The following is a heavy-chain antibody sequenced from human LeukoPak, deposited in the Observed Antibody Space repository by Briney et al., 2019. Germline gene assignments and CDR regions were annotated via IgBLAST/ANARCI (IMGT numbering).Heavy chain of an antibody. J-gene: IGHJ4*02. D-gene: IGHD2-8*01. CDR1: GGSISSSSYY. Sequence: PSETLSLTCTVSGGSISSSSYYWGWIRQPLGKGLEWIGSIYYSGSTYYNPSLKSRVTISVDTSKNQFSLKLSSVTAADTAVYYCARQGCTNGVCYVADYWGQGTLVTVSS. V-gene: IGHV4-39*01. CDR3: ARQGCTNGVCYVADY. CDR2: IYYSGST.